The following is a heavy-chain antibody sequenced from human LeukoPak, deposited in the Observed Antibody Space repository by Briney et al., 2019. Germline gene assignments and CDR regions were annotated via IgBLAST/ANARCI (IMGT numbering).Heavy chain of an antibody. Sequence: SETLSLTCAVSGYSISSGYYWGWIRQPPGKGLEWIGSIYYSGSAFYSPSLKSRVAISVDTSKNHFSLKLSSVTAADTAVYYCARQVGYFYYYMDVWGKGTTVTVSS. J-gene: IGHJ6*03. CDR3: ARQVGYFYYYMDV. CDR1: GYSISSGYY. V-gene: IGHV4-38-2*01. D-gene: IGHD1-26*01. CDR2: IYYSGSA.